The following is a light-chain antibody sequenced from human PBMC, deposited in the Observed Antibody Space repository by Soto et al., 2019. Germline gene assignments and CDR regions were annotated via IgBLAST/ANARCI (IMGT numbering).Light chain of an antibody. CDR2: GAS. Sequence: EIVMNQSPATLSVSPGERATLSCRASQSVSSNLAWYQQKPGQAPRLLIYGASTRATGIPARFSGSGSGTEFTLTISSLQSEDFAVYYWQQYNNWPRTFGQGTKVEIK. J-gene: IGKJ1*01. V-gene: IGKV3-15*01. CDR1: QSVSSN. CDR3: QQYNNWPRT.